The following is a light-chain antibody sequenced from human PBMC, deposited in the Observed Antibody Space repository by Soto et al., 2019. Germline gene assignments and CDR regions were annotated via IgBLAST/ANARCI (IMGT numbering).Light chain of an antibody. Sequence: EIVMTQSPATLSVSPGERATLSCRASQSVSTNLAWYQHKPGQPPKLLIYYASTRATGIPATFSGSGSGTEFTLSISSLQSEDSALYYCQQYHDWPRTFGGGTKVEIK. CDR1: QSVSTN. CDR2: YAS. J-gene: IGKJ4*01. V-gene: IGKV3-15*01. CDR3: QQYHDWPRT.